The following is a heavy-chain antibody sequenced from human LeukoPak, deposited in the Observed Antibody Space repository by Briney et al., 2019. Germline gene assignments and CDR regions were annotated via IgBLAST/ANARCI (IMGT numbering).Heavy chain of an antibody. CDR1: GGSISSGGYY. J-gene: IGHJ6*02. V-gene: IGHV4-31*03. CDR2: IYYSGST. CDR3: ARDLSPVRGPYGMDV. D-gene: IGHD3-10*01. Sequence: SQTLSLTCTVSGGSISSGGYYWSWIRQHPGKRLEWIGYIYYSGSTYYNPSLKSRVTISVDTSKNQFSLKLSSVTAADTAVYYCARDLSPVRGPYGMDVWGQGTTVTVSS.